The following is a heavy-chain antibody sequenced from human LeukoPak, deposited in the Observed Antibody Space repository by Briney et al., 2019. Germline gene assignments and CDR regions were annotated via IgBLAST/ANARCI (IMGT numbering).Heavy chain of an antibody. J-gene: IGHJ4*02. CDR3: AGERGEEYSSGWYKTYYFYN. CDR1: GDSFTSVTDY. Sequence: NPSENLSLTCTVSGDSFTSVTDYWPWLRQPPGKGLEWIASGGYSGGTYYNPSLESRVAISANISNNQISLKLTSVTGADTAWEYCAGERGEEYSSGWYKTYYFYNWGQGIRVTVSS. CDR2: GGYSGGT. D-gene: IGHD6-19*01. V-gene: IGHV4-39*07.